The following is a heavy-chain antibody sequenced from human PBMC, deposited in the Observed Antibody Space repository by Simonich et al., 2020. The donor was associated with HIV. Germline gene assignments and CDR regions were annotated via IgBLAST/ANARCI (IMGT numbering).Heavy chain of an antibody. V-gene: IGHV1-69-2*01. Sequence: EVQVVQSGAEVKKPGATVKISCKVSGYSFTDYYMHWVQQAPGRGLEWMGLVDHEDGETKLAEKFQGRVTITADTSTDTAYMELGSLRSEDTAVYYCATNPYYFGSGSETYYFDYWGQGTLVTVSS. CDR3: ATNPYYFGSGSETYYFDY. CDR1: GYSFTDYY. J-gene: IGHJ4*02. CDR2: VDHEDGET. D-gene: IGHD3-10*01.